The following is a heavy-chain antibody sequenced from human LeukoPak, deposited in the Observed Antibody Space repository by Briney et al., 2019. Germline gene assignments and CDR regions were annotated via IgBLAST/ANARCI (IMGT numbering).Heavy chain of an antibody. CDR1: GFTFSSYA. V-gene: IGHV3-23*01. CDR2: ISGSGGST. J-gene: IGHJ4*02. Sequence: GGSLRLSCAASGFTFSSYAMSWVRQAPGKGLEWVSAISGSGGSTYYADSVKGRFTISRDNSKNSLYLQMNSLRAEDTAVYYCARDHRFGELLGVGYFDYWGQGTLVTVSS. CDR3: ARDHRFGELLGVGYFDY. D-gene: IGHD3-10*01.